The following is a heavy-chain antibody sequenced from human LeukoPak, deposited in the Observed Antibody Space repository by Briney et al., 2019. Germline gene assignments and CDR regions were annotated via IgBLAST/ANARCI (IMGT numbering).Heavy chain of an antibody. CDR2: MNPNSGNT. D-gene: IGHD6-19*01. CDR1: GYTFTSYD. CDR3: ARAYSSGLIDY. Sequence: ASVRVSCKASGYTFTSYDINWVRQATGQGLEWMGWMNPNSGNTGYAQRFQGRVTMTRNTSISTAYMELSSLRSEDTAVYYCARAYSSGLIDYWGQGTLVTVSS. J-gene: IGHJ4*02. V-gene: IGHV1-8*01.